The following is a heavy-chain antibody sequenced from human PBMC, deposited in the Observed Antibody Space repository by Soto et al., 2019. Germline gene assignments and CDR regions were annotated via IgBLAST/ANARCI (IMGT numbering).Heavy chain of an antibody. CDR3: ATLVDYGDLEGFDF. CDR2: VDPNGGGS. V-gene: IGHV1-2*04. CDR1: GYSFTDYK. D-gene: IGHD4-17*01. J-gene: IGHJ4*01. Sequence: GASVKVSCKTSGYSFTDYKLHWVRQAPGQGLEWMGWVDPNGGGSNSAQKFQGSVTMTWDTSITTAYLDLTRLTTNDTATYFCATLVDYGDLEGFDFWG.